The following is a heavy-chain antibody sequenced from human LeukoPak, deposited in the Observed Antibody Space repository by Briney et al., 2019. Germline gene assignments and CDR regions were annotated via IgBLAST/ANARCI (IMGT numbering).Heavy chain of an antibody. CDR3: SAGVGRTDFDY. CDR1: GFNFDNAW. V-gene: IGHV3-15*07. J-gene: IGHJ4*02. CDR2: IKSKTDDGTR. D-gene: IGHD1/OR15-1a*01. Sequence: GGSLRLSCTTSGFNFDNAWMNWVRQAPGKGLEWVGRIKSKTDDGTRDFAAPVKGRFIISRDDSKNTLYLQMNSLKIEDTAVYYCSAGVGRTDFDYWGQGTLVTVSS.